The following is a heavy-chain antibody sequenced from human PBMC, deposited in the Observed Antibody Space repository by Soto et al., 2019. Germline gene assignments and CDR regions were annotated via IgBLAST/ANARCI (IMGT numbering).Heavy chain of an antibody. CDR3: ASGFYSDCGSY. J-gene: IGHJ4*02. Sequence: GGSLRLSCAASGFTFNAYAMNWVRQAPGKGLEWVSGIVGNGGATFYADSVMGRFSISRDNSKNTLYLQLNSLRPEDTAIYYCASGFYSDCGSYWGQGSLVTVSS. CDR2: IVGNGGAT. D-gene: IGHD2-21*01. CDR1: GFTFNAYA. V-gene: IGHV3-23*01.